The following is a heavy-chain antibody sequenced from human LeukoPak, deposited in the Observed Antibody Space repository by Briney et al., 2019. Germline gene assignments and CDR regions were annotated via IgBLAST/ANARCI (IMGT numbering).Heavy chain of an antibody. CDR3: ARASGRRIAEKGDYYYYMDV. CDR1: GGTFSSYT. D-gene: IGHD6-13*01. J-gene: IGHJ6*03. CDR2: IIPILGIA. Sequence: ASVKVSCKASGGTFSSYTISWVRQAPGQGLEWMGRIIPILGIANYAQKFQGRVTITADKSTSTAYVELSSLRSEDTAVYHCARASGRRIAEKGDYYYYMDVWGKGTTVTVSS. V-gene: IGHV1-69*02.